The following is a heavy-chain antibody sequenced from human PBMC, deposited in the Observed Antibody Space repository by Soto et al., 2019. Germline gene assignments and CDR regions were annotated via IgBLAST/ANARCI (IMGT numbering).Heavy chain of an antibody. D-gene: IGHD2-15*01. CDR2: FIPIFGTA. V-gene: IGHV1-69*15. Sequence: QVQLVQSGAEVKKPGPSVKVPSKAFGATFGINVLTGCGKAPGKGLGGLGRFIPIFGTANYAQKFQGRVTITADESTTTAYMELSSLRSDDTAVYYCAKDGGRKGYFGNWFDPWGQGTLVTVSS. CDR3: AKDGGRKGYFGNWFDP. J-gene: IGHJ5*02. CDR1: GATFGINV.